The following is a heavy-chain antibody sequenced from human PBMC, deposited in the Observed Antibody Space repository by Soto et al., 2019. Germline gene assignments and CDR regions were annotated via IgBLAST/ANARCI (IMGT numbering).Heavy chain of an antibody. CDR3: ARDQGIYYYYYGMDV. CDR1: GYTFTSNG. D-gene: IGHD3-10*01. CDR2: ISAYNGNT. V-gene: IGHV1-18*01. J-gene: IGHJ6*02. Sequence: ASVKVSCKASGYTFTSNGISWVRQAPGQGLEWMGWISAYNGNTNYAQKLQGRVTMTTDTSTSTAYMELRSLRSDDTAVYYCARDQGIYYYYYGMDVWGQGTTVTVSS.